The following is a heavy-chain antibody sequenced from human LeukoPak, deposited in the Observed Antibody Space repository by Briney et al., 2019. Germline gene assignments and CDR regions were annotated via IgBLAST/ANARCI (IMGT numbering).Heavy chain of an antibody. CDR1: GFTFSSYW. CDR2: IKQDGSEK. J-gene: IGHJ4*02. V-gene: IGHV3-7*01. Sequence: GGSLRLSCAASGFTFSSYWMSWVRQAPGKGLEWVANIKQDGSEKYYVDSVKGRFTISRDNAKNSLYLQMNSLRAEDTAVYYCARDLREIGPIYDYWGQGTLVTVSS. D-gene: IGHD3-16*01. CDR3: ARDLREIGPIYDY.